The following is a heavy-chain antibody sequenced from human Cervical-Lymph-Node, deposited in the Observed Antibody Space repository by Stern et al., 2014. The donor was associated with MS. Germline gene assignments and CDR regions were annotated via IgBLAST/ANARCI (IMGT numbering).Heavy chain of an antibody. CDR1: GGSTSSYY. Sequence: QVQLQESGPGLVKPSETLSLTCTVSGGSTSSYYWSWIRQPPGKGLEWIGYISSSGGTKYNPSLKSRVTISLDTSKNQLSLKLNPVTAADTAVYYCARGYTTSSGRPDYWGQGTLVTVSS. D-gene: IGHD6-6*01. CDR2: ISSSGGT. J-gene: IGHJ4*02. V-gene: IGHV4-59*08. CDR3: ARGYTTSSGRPDY.